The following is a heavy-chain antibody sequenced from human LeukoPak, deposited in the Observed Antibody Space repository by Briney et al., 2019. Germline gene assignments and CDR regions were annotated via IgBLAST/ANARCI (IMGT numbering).Heavy chain of an antibody. CDR3: ARDSGYDYFDY. CDR2: ISSSGSTI. V-gene: IGHV3-48*03. Sequence: GALRLSCAASGFTFGSYEMNWVRQAPGKGLEWVSYISSSGSTIYYADSVKGRFTISRDNAKNSLYLQMNSLRAEDTAVYYCARDSGYDYFDYWGQGTLVTVSS. D-gene: IGHD5-12*01. J-gene: IGHJ4*02. CDR1: GFTFGSYE.